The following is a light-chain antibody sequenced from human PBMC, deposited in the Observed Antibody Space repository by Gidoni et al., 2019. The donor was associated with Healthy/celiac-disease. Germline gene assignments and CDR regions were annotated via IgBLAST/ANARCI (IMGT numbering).Light chain of an antibody. J-gene: IGKJ1*01. V-gene: IGKV2-28*01. CDR3: MQALQTRT. Sequence: DIVMTQSPLSLPVTPGEPASISCRSSQSLLHSNGYNYLDWYLKKPGQSPQLLNYLGSNRASGVPDRFSGSGSGTDFTLKISRVEAEDVGVYYCMQALQTRTFGQGTKVEIK. CDR1: QSLLHSNGYNY. CDR2: LGS.